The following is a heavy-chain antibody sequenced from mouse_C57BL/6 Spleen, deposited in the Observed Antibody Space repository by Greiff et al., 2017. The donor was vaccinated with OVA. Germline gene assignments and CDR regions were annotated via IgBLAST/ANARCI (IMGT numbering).Heavy chain of an antibody. CDR3: AREAYYSNWTWFAY. CDR2: IDPSDSET. J-gene: IGHJ3*01. Sequence: QVQLQQPGAELVRPGSSVKLSCKASGYTFTSYWMHWVKQRPIQGLEWIGNIDPSDSETHYNQKFKDKATLTVDKSSSTAYMQLSSLTSEDSAVYYCAREAYYSNWTWFAYWGQGTLVTVSA. V-gene: IGHV1-52*01. D-gene: IGHD2-5*01. CDR1: GYTFTSYW.